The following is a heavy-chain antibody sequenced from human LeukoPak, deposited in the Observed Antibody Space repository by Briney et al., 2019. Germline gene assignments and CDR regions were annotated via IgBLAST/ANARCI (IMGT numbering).Heavy chain of an antibody. D-gene: IGHD3-16*01. V-gene: IGHV3-21*01. CDR3: GRAFPPLRTASAGDL. Sequence: PGGSLRLSCSASGFSLSDYDMNWFRQAPGKGLEWISSISGRSGHVYYGDSVKGRFSISRDNAMNSVFLQMNSLGVDDTAVYYCGRAFPPLRTASAGDLWGQGTLVTVSS. CDR1: GFSLSDYD. CDR2: ISGRSGHV. J-gene: IGHJ4*02.